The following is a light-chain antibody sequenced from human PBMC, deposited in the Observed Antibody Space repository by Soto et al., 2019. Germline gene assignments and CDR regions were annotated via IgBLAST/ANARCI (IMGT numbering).Light chain of an antibody. J-gene: IGLJ3*02. Sequence: QSVLTQAPSASGTPGQRVTISCSGTSSNIGSNTVNWYQQLPGTAPKLLIYNNDQRPSGVPDRFSGSKSGTSASLAIGGLQSADEADYYCAVWDDSLNGWVFGGGTKLTVL. CDR3: AVWDDSLNGWV. CDR2: NND. V-gene: IGLV1-44*01. CDR1: SSNIGSNT.